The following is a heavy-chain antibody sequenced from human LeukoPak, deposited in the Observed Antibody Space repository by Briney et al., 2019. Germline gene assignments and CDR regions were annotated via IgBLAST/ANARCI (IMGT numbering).Heavy chain of an antibody. D-gene: IGHD1-26*01. CDR3: AREDRSDSYRGY. CDR1: GGSISSGDYY. Sequence: SETLSLTCTVSGGSISSGDYYWSWIRQPPGKGLEWIGYIYYSGSTYYNPSLKSRVTISVDTSKNQFSLKLSSVTAADTAVYYCAREDRSDSYRGYWGQGTLVTVSS. J-gene: IGHJ4*02. V-gene: IGHV4-30-4*08. CDR2: IYYSGST.